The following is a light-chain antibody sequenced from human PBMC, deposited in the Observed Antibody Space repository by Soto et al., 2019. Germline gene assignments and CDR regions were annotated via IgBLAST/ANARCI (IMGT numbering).Light chain of an antibody. CDR2: LEGSGSY. V-gene: IGLV4-60*03. J-gene: IGLJ3*02. CDR3: ETWDSNTKV. Sequence: QSVLTQSSSASASLGSSVKLICTLSSGHSSYIIAWHQQQPGKAPRYLMKLEGSGSYNKGSGVPDRFSGSSSGADRYLTISNLQSDDEADYYCETWDSNTKVFGGGTKVTVL. CDR1: SGHSSYI.